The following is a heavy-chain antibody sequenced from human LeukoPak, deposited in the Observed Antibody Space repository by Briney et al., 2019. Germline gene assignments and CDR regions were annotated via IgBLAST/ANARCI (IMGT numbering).Heavy chain of an antibody. Sequence: ASVKVSCKASGYTFTSYNIHWVRQAPGQGLEWMGIINPSGGSTSYAQKFQGRVTMTRDTSTSTVYMELSSLRSEDTAVYYCARYIYGYLHYWGQGTLVTVSS. CDR1: GYTFTSYN. CDR3: ARYIYGYLHY. D-gene: IGHD5-18*01. V-gene: IGHV1-46*01. CDR2: INPSGGST. J-gene: IGHJ4*02.